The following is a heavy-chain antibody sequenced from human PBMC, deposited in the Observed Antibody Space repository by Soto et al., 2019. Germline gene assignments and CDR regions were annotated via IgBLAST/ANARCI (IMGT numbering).Heavy chain of an antibody. J-gene: IGHJ6*02. Sequence: PGGSLRLSCAASGSTVSSNYMSWVRQAPGKGLEWVSVIYSGGSTYYADSVKGRFTISRDNSKNTLYLQMNSLRAEDTAVYYCAREMYGSGPDYGMDVWGQGTTVTVSS. CDR3: AREMYGSGPDYGMDV. CDR1: GSTVSSNY. D-gene: IGHD3-10*01. CDR2: IYSGGST. V-gene: IGHV3-53*01.